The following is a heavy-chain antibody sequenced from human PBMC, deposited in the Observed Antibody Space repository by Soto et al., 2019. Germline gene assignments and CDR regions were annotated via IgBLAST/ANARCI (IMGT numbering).Heavy chain of an antibody. Sequence: LLLSXAASVFTFSTYTINWFLHSPWKWLEWVSSISSDTSYIYYADSARGRFTISRDNADNSLYLQMNRLRVDDTAVYYCARRSGPRESDPGGYSTFDYWGQGTLV. CDR3: ARRSGPRESDPGGYSTFDY. D-gene: IGHD3-22*01. CDR1: VFTFSTYT. CDR2: ISSDTSYI. V-gene: IGHV3-21*01. J-gene: IGHJ4*02.